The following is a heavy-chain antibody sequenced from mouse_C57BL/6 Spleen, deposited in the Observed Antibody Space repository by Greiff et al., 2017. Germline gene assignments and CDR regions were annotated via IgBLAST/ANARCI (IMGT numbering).Heavy chain of an antibody. D-gene: IGHD4-1*01. CDR3: TTGNWDANYFDY. CDR1: GFNIKDDY. CDR2: IDPENGDT. J-gene: IGHJ2*01. V-gene: IGHV14-4*01. Sequence: VQLQQSGAELVRPGASVKLSCTASGFNIKDDYMHWVKQRPEQGLEWIGWIDPENGDTAYASKFQGKATITADTSSNTAYLQLSSLTSEDTAVYYCTTGNWDANYFDYWGQGTTLTVSS.